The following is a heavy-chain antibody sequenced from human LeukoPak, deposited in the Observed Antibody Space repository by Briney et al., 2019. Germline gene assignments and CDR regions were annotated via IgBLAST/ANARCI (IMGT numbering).Heavy chain of an antibody. J-gene: IGHJ6*02. CDR1: GFTFHDYA. CDR2: ISGDGGST. D-gene: IGHD1-14*01. CDR3: AKGFSALASNHNYYYYGMDV. Sequence: GGSLRLSCAASGFTFHDYAMHWVRQSPGKGLEWVSLISGDGGSTYYPDSVKGRFTISRDNSKNSLYLQMNSLRTEDTALYYCAKGFSALASNHNYYYYGMDVWGQGTTVTVSS. V-gene: IGHV3-43*02.